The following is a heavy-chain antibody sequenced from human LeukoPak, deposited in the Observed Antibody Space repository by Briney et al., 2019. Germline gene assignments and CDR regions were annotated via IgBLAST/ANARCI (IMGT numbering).Heavy chain of an antibody. CDR2: IGTSDSKI. CDR3: ATSIHFGR. J-gene: IGHJ4*02. V-gene: IGHV3-48*03. D-gene: IGHD3-10*01. Sequence: GGSLRLSCVGSGFTFSNYEMNWARQAPGKGLEWVSYIGTSDSKIYYADSVEGRFTVSRDNAINTLYLQMNSLRVDDTAIYYCATSIHFGRGDQGTLVTVSS. CDR1: GFTFSNYE.